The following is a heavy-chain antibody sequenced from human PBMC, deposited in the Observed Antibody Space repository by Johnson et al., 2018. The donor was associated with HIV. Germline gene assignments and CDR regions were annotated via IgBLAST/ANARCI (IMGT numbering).Heavy chain of an antibody. Sequence: EVQLVESGGGLVQPGGSLRLSCAASGFTFSSYWMSWVRQAPGKGLEWVANIKQDGSEKYYVDSVKGRFTISRDNAKNSVYLQMNSLRAEDTAVYYCAKDTYSHRLTVTESGFDIWGQGTMVTVSS. D-gene: IGHD4-11*01. CDR3: AKDTYSHRLTVTESGFDI. CDR1: GFTFSSYW. J-gene: IGHJ3*02. CDR2: IKQDGSEK. V-gene: IGHV3-7*05.